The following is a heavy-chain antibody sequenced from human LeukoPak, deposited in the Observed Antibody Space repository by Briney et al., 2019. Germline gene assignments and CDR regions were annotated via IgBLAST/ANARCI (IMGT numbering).Heavy chain of an antibody. V-gene: IGHV3-30*04. CDR1: GFTFSSYA. CDR2: ISCDGSNK. J-gene: IGHJ6*02. Sequence: GGSLRLSCAASGFTFSSYAMHWVRQDPGKRLEWVAVISCDGSNKYYADSVKGRFTISRDNSKNTLYLQMNSLRAEDTAVYYCARGASGSYYTAWYNYYGMDVWGQGTTVTVSS. CDR3: ARGASGSYYTAWYNYYGMDV. D-gene: IGHD3-10*01.